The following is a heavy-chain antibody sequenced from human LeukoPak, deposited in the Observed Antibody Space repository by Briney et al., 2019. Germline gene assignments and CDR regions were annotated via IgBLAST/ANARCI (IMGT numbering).Heavy chain of an antibody. J-gene: IGHJ4*02. CDR1: GYTFTSYD. CDR3: ARGQIPQDGFGASPLDY. D-gene: IGHD3-10*01. CDR2: MNPNSGTT. V-gene: IGHV1-8*01. Sequence: ASVKVSCAASGYTFTSYDINWVRQATGQGLEWMGWMNPNSGTTGYAQKFQGRFTMTRNTSISTAYMELSTLRSEDTAVYYCARGQIPQDGFGASPLDYWGQGTLVTVSS.